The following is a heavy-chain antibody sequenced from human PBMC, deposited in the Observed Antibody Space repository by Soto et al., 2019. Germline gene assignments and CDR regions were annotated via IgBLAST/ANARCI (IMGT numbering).Heavy chain of an antibody. J-gene: IGHJ6*02. Sequence: LRLSCAASGFTFSSYAMHWVRQAPGKGLEWVAVISYDGSNKYYADSVKGRFTISRDNSKNTLYLQMNSLRAEDTAVYYCARDGAVESYYYYGMDVWGQGTTVTVSS. D-gene: IGHD3-16*01. CDR2: ISYDGSNK. V-gene: IGHV3-30-3*01. CDR1: GFTFSSYA. CDR3: ARDGAVESYYYYGMDV.